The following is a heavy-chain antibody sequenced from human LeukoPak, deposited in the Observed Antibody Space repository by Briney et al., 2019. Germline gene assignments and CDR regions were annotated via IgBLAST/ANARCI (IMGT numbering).Heavy chain of an antibody. Sequence: GESLKISCKGSGYSFTSYWIGWVRQMPGKGLEWMGIIYPGDSDTRYSPSFQGQVTISADKSISTAYLQWSSLKASDTAMYYCARLHYYGSGSYHYYYMDVWGKGTTVTVSS. V-gene: IGHV5-51*01. CDR3: ARLHYYGSGSYHYYYMDV. CDR2: IYPGDSDT. D-gene: IGHD3-10*01. CDR1: GYSFTSYW. J-gene: IGHJ6*03.